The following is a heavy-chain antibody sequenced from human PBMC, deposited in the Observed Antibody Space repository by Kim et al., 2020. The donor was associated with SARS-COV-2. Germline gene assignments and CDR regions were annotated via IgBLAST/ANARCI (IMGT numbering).Heavy chain of an antibody. D-gene: IGHD3-10*01. CDR2: IRNDGGET. CDR1: GFTFSNFA. Sequence: GGSLRLSCSASGFTFSNFAMHWVRQTPRKGLEFVSAIRNDGGETYYAESVEGRFTISRDNSKNMVYLQMTSLRPDDTAVYYCVKDHAVRWELLSYWGQGTLVTVSS. J-gene: IGHJ4*02. V-gene: IGHV3-64D*06. CDR3: VKDHAVRWELLSY.